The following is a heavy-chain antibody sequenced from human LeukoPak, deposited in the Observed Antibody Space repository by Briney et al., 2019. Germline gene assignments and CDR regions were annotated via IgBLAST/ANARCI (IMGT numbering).Heavy chain of an antibody. V-gene: IGHV4-34*01. CDR1: GGSFSGYY. Sequence: SETLSLTCAVYGGSFSGYYWSWIRQPPGKGLEWIGEINHSGSTNYNPSLKSQVTISVDTSKNQFSLKLSSVTAADTAVYYCARYYYYDSSGYYLDYWGQGTLVTVSS. CDR2: INHSGST. D-gene: IGHD3-22*01. J-gene: IGHJ4*02. CDR3: ARYYYYDSSGYYLDY.